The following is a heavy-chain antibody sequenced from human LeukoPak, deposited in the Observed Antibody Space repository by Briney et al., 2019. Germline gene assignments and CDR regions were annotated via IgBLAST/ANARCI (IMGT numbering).Heavy chain of an antibody. CDR1: GGSFSGYY. J-gene: IGHJ4*02. Sequence: SETLSLTCAVYGGSFSGYYWSWIRQPPGKGLEWIGEINHSGSTNYNPSLKSRVTISVDTSKNQFSLKLSSVTAADTAVYYCARDITIFGVASDYWGQGTLVTVSS. CDR3: ARDITIFGVASDY. V-gene: IGHV4-34*01. D-gene: IGHD3-3*01. CDR2: INHSGST.